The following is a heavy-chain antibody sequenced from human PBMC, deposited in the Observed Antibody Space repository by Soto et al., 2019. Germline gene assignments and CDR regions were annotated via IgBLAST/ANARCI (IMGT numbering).Heavy chain of an antibody. CDR3: ARPTRYYYDSSGQSAWFDP. CDR2: IIPIFGTA. V-gene: IGHV1-69*12. CDR1: GGTFSSYA. Sequence: QVQLVQSGAEVKKPGSSVKVSCKASGGTFSSYAISWVRQAPGQGLEWMGGIIPIFGTANYAQKFQGRVTNTADESTSTADMELSSLRSEDTAVYYCARPTRYYYDSSGQSAWFDPWGQGTLVTVSS. D-gene: IGHD3-22*01. J-gene: IGHJ5*02.